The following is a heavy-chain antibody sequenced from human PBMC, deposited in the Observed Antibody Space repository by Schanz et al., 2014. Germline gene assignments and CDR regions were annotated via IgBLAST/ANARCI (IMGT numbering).Heavy chain of an antibody. CDR2: ISYSGVS. CDR3: ARGGYGSGSYREFDY. CDR1: GDSISSGGYY. D-gene: IGHD3-10*01. Sequence: QVQLQESGPGLVKPSQTLSLTCTVSGDSISSGGYYWSWIRQHPGQVLEWIGYISYSGVSYYNPSRKSLVTIRKQASKNQFSLKLSSVTAADTAVYYGARGGYGSGSYREFDYWGQGTLVTVYS. J-gene: IGHJ4*02. V-gene: IGHV4-31*01.